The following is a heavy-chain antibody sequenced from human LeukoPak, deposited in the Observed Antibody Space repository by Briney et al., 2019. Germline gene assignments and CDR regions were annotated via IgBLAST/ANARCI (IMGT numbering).Heavy chain of an antibody. CDR1: GFAFRNCD. J-gene: IGHJ4*02. CDR3: ARDLSTGWYYDY. D-gene: IGHD6-19*01. CDR2: IYSGGST. Sequence: PGGSLRLSCAASGFAFRNCDMNWVRQAPGKGLEWVSVIYSGGSTYYADSVKGRFSISRDNSKNTLYLQMNSLRAEDTAVYYCARDLSTGWYYDYWGQGTLVTVSS. V-gene: IGHV3-66*01.